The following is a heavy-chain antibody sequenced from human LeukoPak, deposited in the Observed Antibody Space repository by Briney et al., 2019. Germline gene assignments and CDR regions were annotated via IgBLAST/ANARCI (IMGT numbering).Heavy chain of an antibody. J-gene: IGHJ4*02. Sequence: ASVKVSCKASGYTFTSYYMHWVRQAPGQGLEWMGIINPSGGSTSYAQKFQGRATMTRDMSTSTVYMELSSLRSEDTAVYYCARDKRYYYDSSGYYYKETRDIYYFDYWGQGTLVTVSS. D-gene: IGHD3-22*01. CDR1: GYTFTSYY. CDR3: ARDKRYYYDSSGYYYKETRDIYYFDY. CDR2: INPSGGST. V-gene: IGHV1-46*01.